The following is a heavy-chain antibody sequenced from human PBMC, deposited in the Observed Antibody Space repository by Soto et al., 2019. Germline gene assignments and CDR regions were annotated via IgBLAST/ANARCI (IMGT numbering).Heavy chain of an antibody. J-gene: IGHJ4*02. CDR2: IYYSGST. V-gene: IGHV4-31*03. CDR3: ARSFGVAATVPFDY. CDR1: GGSISSGGYY. D-gene: IGHD6-13*01. Sequence: QVQLQESGPGLVKPSQTMSLTCTVSGGSISSGGYYWSWLRQHPWNGLEWIGYIYYSGSTYYNPSLKRRVTISVDTSKIQFSLKLSSVTAADTAGYYCARSFGVAATVPFDYWGPGTLVTVSS.